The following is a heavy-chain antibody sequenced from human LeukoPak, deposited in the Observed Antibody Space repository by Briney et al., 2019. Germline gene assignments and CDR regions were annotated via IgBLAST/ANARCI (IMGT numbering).Heavy chain of an antibody. Sequence: GGSLRLSCAASGFTFSSYWMTWVRQAPGKGLEWVANIRQDGSKKNYVDSVKGRFTISRDNAKNSLYLQMNSLRAEDTAVYYCATPLDYYDTSGYHQGGDWGQGTLVTVSS. CDR3: ATPLDYYDTSGYHQGGD. V-gene: IGHV3-7*03. D-gene: IGHD3-22*01. CDR2: IRQDGSKK. CDR1: GFTFSSYW. J-gene: IGHJ4*02.